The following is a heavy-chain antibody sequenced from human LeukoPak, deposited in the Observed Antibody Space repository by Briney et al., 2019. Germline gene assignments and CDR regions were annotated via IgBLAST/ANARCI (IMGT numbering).Heavy chain of an antibody. V-gene: IGHV4-39*07. CDR3: ARDRPTYDILTGYYRAEYFQH. CDR1: GGSISSSSYY. CDR2: IYYSGST. Sequence: SETLSLTCTVSGGSISSSSYYWGWIRQPPGKGLEWVGSIYYSGSTYYTPSLKSRVTISVDTSKNQFSLKLSSVTAADTAVYYCARDRPTYDILTGYYRAEYFQHWGQGTLVTVSS. D-gene: IGHD3-9*01. J-gene: IGHJ1*01.